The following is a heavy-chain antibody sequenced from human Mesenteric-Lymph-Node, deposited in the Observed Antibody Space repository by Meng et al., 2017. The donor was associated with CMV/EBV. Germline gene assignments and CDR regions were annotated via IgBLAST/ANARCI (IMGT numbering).Heavy chain of an antibody. CDR2: IKFDGSET. CDR1: GGPISSSSYY. J-gene: IGHJ5*02. CDR3: VRYRFLGASVQETRWFDP. D-gene: IGHD3-3*01. Sequence: ETLSLTCTVSGGPISSSSYYWGWIRQPPGKGLEWVANIKFDGSETYYVDSVKGRFTTSRDNAEKSLYLQMSSLRADDTAVYYCVRYRFLGASVQETRWFDPWGQGTLVTVSS. V-gene: IGHV3-7*01.